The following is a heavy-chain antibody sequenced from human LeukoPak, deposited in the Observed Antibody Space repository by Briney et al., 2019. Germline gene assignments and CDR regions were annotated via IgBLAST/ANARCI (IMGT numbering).Heavy chain of an antibody. D-gene: IGHD3-16*02. V-gene: IGHV3-23*01. Sequence: GGSLRLSCAASGFTFSSNAMSWVRQAPGKGLEWVSGISGRGGSTYNADSVKGRFTISRDNSKSTLYLQMNSLRAEDTAVYYCARTTNAFGGVIVDYWGQGTLVTVSS. J-gene: IGHJ4*02. CDR3: ARTTNAFGGVIVDY. CDR1: GFTFSSNA. CDR2: ISGRGGST.